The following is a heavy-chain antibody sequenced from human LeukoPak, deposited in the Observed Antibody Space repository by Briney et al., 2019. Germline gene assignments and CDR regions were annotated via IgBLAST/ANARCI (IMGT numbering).Heavy chain of an antibody. CDR3: GGGGGYNWNYRCWFDP. D-gene: IGHD1-7*01. CDR2: INHSGST. V-gene: IGHV4-34*01. Sequence: SETLSLTCAVYSGSFSGYYWSWIRQPPGKGLEWIGEINHSGSTKYNPSLKSRVTISADTSKNQFSLNLSSVTAADTAVYYWGGGGGYNWNYRCWFDPWGQGTLVTVSS. CDR1: SGSFSGYY. J-gene: IGHJ5*02.